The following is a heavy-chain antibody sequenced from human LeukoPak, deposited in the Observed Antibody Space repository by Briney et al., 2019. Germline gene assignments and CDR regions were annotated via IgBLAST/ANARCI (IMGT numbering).Heavy chain of an antibody. Sequence: SETLSLTCTVSGGSINSYYWSWIRQPPGKGLEWIGEINHSGSTNYNPSLKSRVTISVDTSKNQFSLKLSSVTAADTAVYYCARQTANGGYYFDYWGQGTLVTVSS. CDR2: INHSGST. D-gene: IGHD2-15*01. V-gene: IGHV4-34*01. CDR3: ARQTANGGYYFDY. CDR1: GGSINSYY. J-gene: IGHJ4*02.